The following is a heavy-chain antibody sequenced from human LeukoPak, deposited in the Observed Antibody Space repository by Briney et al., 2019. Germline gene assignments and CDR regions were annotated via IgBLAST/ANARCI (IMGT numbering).Heavy chain of an antibody. V-gene: IGHV1-18*01. CDR2: ISAYNGNT. CDR1: GYTSTSYG. J-gene: IGHJ5*02. D-gene: IGHD3-22*01. CDR3: ARAYYYDSSGYYWGTPHWFDP. Sequence: ASVKVSCKASGYTSTSYGISWVRQAPGQGLEWMGWISAYNGNTNYAQKLQGRVTMTTDTSTSTAYMELRSLRSDDTAVYYCARAYYYDSSGYYWGTPHWFDPWGQGTLVTVSS.